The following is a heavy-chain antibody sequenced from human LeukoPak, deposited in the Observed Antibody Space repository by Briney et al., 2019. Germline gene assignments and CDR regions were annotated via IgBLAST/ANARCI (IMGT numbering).Heavy chain of an antibody. CDR1: GFTFSSYW. Sequence: GGSLRLSCAASGFTFSSYWMSWVRQAPGKGLEWVSAISGSGGSTYYADSVKGRFTISRDNSKNTLYLQMNSLRAEDTAVYYCAKVRDRYCSGGSCYRIDYWGQGTLVTVSS. CDR2: ISGSGGST. D-gene: IGHD2-15*01. V-gene: IGHV3-23*01. J-gene: IGHJ4*02. CDR3: AKVRDRYCSGGSCYRIDY.